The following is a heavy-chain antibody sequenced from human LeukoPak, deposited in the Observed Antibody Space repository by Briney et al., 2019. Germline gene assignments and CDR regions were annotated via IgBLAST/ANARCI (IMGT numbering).Heavy chain of an antibody. D-gene: IGHD7-27*01. CDR3: ARDNWGSYDH. Sequence: GGSLRLSCAASGFTFSDYYMNWVRQAPGKGLEWVSYISGSGSTIDYADSVKGRFTISRDNAKNSLYLQMNSLRAEDTAVYYCARDNWGSYDHWGQGILVTVSS. V-gene: IGHV3-11*01. J-gene: IGHJ5*02. CDR1: GFTFSDYY. CDR2: ISGSGSTI.